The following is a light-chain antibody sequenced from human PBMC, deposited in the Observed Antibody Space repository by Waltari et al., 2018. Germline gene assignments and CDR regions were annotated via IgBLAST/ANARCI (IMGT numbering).Light chain of an antibody. Sequence: EIVLPQSPATLSLSPGDTGTLSCRASQDISTDLAWYQHRPGQPPRLLVYDVYNRAAGIPPRFSGSGSGTDFTLTISSLEPEDLAVYFCQQRSLWPRTFGPGTKVEI. CDR3: QQRSLWPRT. J-gene: IGKJ1*01. CDR1: QDISTD. V-gene: IGKV3-11*01. CDR2: DVY.